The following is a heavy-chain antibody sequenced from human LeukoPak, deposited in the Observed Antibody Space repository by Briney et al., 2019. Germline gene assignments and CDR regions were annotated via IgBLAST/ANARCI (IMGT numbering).Heavy chain of an antibody. D-gene: IGHD3-10*01. V-gene: IGHV4-34*01. CDR2: IDHSGST. J-gene: IGHJ6*04. Sequence: PSETLSLTCAVYGGSFSGYYWSWTRHPPGRGLEWIAEIDHSGSTHYNPSLKSRVIISVDMSQHQVSLRLNSLTAADTAVYYCARGYTYYGSGSPPGDVWGNGTSVIVSS. CDR1: GGSFSGYY. CDR3: ARGYTYYGSGSPPGDV.